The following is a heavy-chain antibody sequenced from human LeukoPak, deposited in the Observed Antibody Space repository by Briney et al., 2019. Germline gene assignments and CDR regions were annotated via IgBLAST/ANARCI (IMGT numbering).Heavy chain of an antibody. J-gene: IGHJ6*03. V-gene: IGHV4-38-2*01. CDR2: IYHSGST. CDR3: ARAYYYDSSGYFLYYYYYYMDV. D-gene: IGHD3-22*01. Sequence: PSETLSLTCAVSGYSISSGYYWGWIRQPPGKGLEWIGIIYHSGSTYYNPSLKSRVTISVDTSKNQFSLKLTSVTAADTAVYYCARAYYYDSSGYFLYYYYYYMDVWGKGTTVTVSS. CDR1: GYSISSGYY.